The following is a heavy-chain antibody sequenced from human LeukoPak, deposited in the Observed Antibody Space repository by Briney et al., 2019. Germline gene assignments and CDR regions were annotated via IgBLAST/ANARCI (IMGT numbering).Heavy chain of an antibody. CDR2: IIPIFGTA. J-gene: IGHJ4*02. V-gene: IGHV1-69*05. CDR1: GGTFSSYA. CDR3: ASDKTFYCGGDCYPN. D-gene: IGHD2-21*02. Sequence: KVSCKASGGTFSSYAISWVRQAPGQGLEWMGRIIPIFGTANYAQKFQGRVTITTDESTSTAYMALSSLRSEDTAVYYCASDKTFYCGGDCYPNWGQGTLVTVSS.